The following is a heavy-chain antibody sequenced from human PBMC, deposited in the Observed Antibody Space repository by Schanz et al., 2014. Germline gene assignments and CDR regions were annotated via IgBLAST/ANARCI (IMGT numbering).Heavy chain of an antibody. CDR3: ARLGSPHCATSDCHHDWFGP. D-gene: IGHD1-26*01. J-gene: IGHJ5*02. V-gene: IGHV4-59*08. Sequence: QVQLQESGPGVVKPSETLSLTCTVSGGSISTYYWSWIRQSPGKGLEWIGYIYYTGTTNYNPSLKSRPPITEAPPKHQFSRSVSSVTAADTAVYYCARLGSPHCATSDCHHDWFGPWGQGTLVTVSS. CDR1: GGSISTYY. CDR2: IYYTGTT.